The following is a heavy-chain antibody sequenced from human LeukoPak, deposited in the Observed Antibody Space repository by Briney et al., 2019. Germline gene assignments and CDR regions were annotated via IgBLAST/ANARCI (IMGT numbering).Heavy chain of an antibody. CDR3: ARENSGYDSRWFDP. CDR1: GFTFSSYA. V-gene: IGHV3-30*01. CDR2: ISYDGSNK. J-gene: IGHJ5*02. D-gene: IGHD5-12*01. Sequence: GRSPRLSCAASGFTFSSYAVHWVRQAPGKGLEWVAVISYDGSNKYYADSVKDRVTLSRDNSKNTLYLQMNSLRAEDTAVYYCARENSGYDSRWFDPWGQGTLVTVSS.